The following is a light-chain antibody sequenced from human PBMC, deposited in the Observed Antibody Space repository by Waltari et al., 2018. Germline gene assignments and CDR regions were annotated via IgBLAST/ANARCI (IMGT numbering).Light chain of an antibody. Sequence: EIVLTQSRGTLSLSPGERPTLSCRASQSIGRYLIWYQQKPGQAPRLLIYGASTRAAGIPDRFSGSGSGTDFSLTISRLEPEDFAVYYCQNHERLPAVFGRGTKVEIK. J-gene: IGKJ1*01. CDR1: QSIGRY. CDR3: QNHERLPAV. V-gene: IGKV3-20*01. CDR2: GAS.